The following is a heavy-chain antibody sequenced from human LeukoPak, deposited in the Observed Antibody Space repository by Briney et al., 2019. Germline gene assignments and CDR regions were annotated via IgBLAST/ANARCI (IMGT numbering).Heavy chain of an antibody. D-gene: IGHD1-14*01. CDR3: TQSNREFDP. Sequence: GDSLTLSCAVSGFPLTNHPVSWVPQAPGRGLEWVASFSGSGRATYYVDSVKGRFTISRDNSKNTLYLEMNSLRAKDTALYYCTQSNREFDPWGQGNLVTVSS. CDR2: FSGSGRAT. CDR1: GFPLTNHP. V-gene: IGHV3-23*01. J-gene: IGHJ5*02.